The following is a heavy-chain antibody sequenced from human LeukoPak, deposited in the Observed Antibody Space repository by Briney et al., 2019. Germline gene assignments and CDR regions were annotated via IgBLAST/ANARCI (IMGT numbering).Heavy chain of an antibody. J-gene: IGHJ4*02. D-gene: IGHD3-22*01. V-gene: IGHV3-15*01. CDR3: TTGDYSDSSTYDY. Sequence: GGSLRLSCAASGFTFSNAWMSWVRQAPGKGREWVGRFKSKTEGGTTDYAAPVKGRFTISRDDSKYTVYLQMNSLKTEDTAVYYCTTGDYSDSSTYDYWGQGTWVTVSS. CDR2: FKSKTEGGTT. CDR1: GFTFSNAW.